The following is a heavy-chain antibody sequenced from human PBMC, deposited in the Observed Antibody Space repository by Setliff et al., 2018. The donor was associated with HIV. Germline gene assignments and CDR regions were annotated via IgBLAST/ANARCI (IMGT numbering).Heavy chain of an antibody. CDR3: ARDRVELFWDGELNYMDV. J-gene: IGHJ6*03. Sequence: RLSCATSGFGFSRYAMHWVRQAPGKGLEWVAVIWDDGSNKYYADSVKGRFTIFRDNSKNTLYLQMNSLRAEDTAVYYCARDRVELFWDGELNYMDVWGKGTTVTVS. D-gene: IGHD3-10*01. V-gene: IGHV3-33*01. CDR1: GFGFSRYA. CDR2: IWDDGSNK.